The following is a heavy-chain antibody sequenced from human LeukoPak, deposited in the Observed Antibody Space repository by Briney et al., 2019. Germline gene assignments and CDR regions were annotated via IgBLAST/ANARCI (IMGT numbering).Heavy chain of an antibody. V-gene: IGHV3-30*18. CDR1: GITFSNYA. J-gene: IGHJ4*02. CDR2: MSFDGKNK. CDR3: ANSATLWGLLGAFDY. Sequence: GRPLRLSCAASGITFSNYAMHWVRQAPGKGLEWVAVMSFDGKNKYYADSVKGRFTISRDDSKNTLFLQMKSLRPEDTAMYYCANSATLWGLLGAFDYWGQGTLVTVSS. D-gene: IGHD1-26*01.